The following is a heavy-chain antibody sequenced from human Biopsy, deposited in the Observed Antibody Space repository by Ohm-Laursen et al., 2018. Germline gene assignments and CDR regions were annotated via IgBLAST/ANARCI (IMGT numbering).Heavy chain of an antibody. V-gene: IGHV1-24*01. Sequence: SVKVSRNVSEYTLTELPIHWVRQAPGKGLEWMGGFDPEHGETIYAQKFQGRVTMTEDTSTDTAYMELSSLRSEDPAVYYCAADINVWNVNYWGQGTQVTVSS. CDR2: FDPEHGET. D-gene: IGHD1-1*01. CDR3: AADINVWNVNY. CDR1: EYTLTELP. J-gene: IGHJ4*02.